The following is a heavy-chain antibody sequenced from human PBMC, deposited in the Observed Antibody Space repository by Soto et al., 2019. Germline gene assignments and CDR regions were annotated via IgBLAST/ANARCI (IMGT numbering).Heavy chain of an antibody. CDR3: AKDSGYNYGYFRWFDP. CDR2: IYYSGST. Sequence: PSETLSLTCTVSGGSISSGGYYWSWIRQHPEKGLEWIGYIYYSGSTYYNPSLKSRVTISVDTSKNQFSLKLSSVTAADTAVYYCAKDSGYNYGYFRWFDPWGQGTPVTV. J-gene: IGHJ5*02. CDR1: GGSISSGGYY. V-gene: IGHV4-31*03. D-gene: IGHD5-18*01.